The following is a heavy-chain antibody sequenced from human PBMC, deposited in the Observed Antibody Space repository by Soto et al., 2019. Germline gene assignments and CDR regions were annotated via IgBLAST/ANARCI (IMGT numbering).Heavy chain of an antibody. V-gene: IGHV4-28*03. CDR2: IYYSGTT. J-gene: IGHJ4*02. D-gene: IGHD2-8*02. CDR1: GYSISSSNW. Sequence: SETLSLTCAVSGYSISSSNWWGWIRQPPGKGLEWIGYIYYSGTTYYNPSLKSRVTMSVDTSKNQFSLKLTSVTAVDTAVYYCARDKITGIFDYWGQGTLVTVSS. CDR3: ARDKITGIFDY.